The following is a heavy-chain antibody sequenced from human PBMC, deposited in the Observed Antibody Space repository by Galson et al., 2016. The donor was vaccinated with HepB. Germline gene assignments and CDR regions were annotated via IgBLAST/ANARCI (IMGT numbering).Heavy chain of an antibody. CDR2: INESGDT. V-gene: IGHV4-34*01. J-gene: IGHJ4*02. D-gene: IGHD3-3*01. CDR1: GGSFSGYS. Sequence: SETLSLTCAVYGGSFSGYSWSWIRQSPGKGLEWIGEINESGDTKYNPSLKSRVTISLDAARNQFSLSLTSVTPEDTAVYYCARSVGTDFWSGYSDYWGQGTLVTVSS. CDR3: ARSVGTDFWSGYSDY.